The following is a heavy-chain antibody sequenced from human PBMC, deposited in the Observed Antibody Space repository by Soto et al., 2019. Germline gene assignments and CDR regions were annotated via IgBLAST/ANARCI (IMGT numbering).Heavy chain of an antibody. J-gene: IGHJ6*02. V-gene: IGHV1-18*01. CDR1: GYTFTSYG. CDR2: ISAYNGNT. Sequence: QVQLVQSGAEVKKPGASVKVSCKASGYTFTSYGISWVRQAPGQGLEWMGWISAYNGNTNYAQKLQGRVTMTTDTXXSXAXXELRSLRSDDTAVYYCARERGYSYGKGGYYYGMDVWGQGTTVTVSS. D-gene: IGHD5-18*01. CDR3: ARERGYSYGKGGYYYGMDV.